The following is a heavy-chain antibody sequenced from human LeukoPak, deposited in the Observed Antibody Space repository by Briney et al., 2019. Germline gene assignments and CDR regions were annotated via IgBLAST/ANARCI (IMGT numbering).Heavy chain of an antibody. CDR3: ARDNYYYYMDV. CDR1: GGSISSYY. CDR2: IYTSGST. J-gene: IGHJ6*03. V-gene: IGHV4-59*01. Sequence: MPSETLSLTCTVSGGSISSYYWSWIRQPPGKGLEWIGYIYTSGSTNYNPSLKSRVTISVDTSKNQFSLKLSSVTAADTAVYYCARDNYYYYMDVWGKGTTVTVSS.